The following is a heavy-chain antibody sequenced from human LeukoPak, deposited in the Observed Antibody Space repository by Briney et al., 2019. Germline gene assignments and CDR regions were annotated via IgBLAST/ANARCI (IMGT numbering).Heavy chain of an antibody. D-gene: IGHD4-17*01. CDR2: ISYDGSNK. CDR3: ARDGYGDYTYYYGMDV. Sequence: PGRSLRLSCAASGFTFSSYAMHWVRQAPGKGLEGVAGISYDGSNKYYADSVKGRFTISRDNSKNTLYLQMNSLRAEDTAVYYCARDGYGDYTYYYGMDVWGQGTTVTVSS. J-gene: IGHJ6*02. V-gene: IGHV3-30-3*01. CDR1: GFTFSSYA.